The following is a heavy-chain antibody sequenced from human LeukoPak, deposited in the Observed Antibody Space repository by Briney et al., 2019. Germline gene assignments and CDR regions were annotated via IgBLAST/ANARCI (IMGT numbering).Heavy chain of an antibody. Sequence: SETLSLTCTVSGGSISSYYWNWIRQLPGKGLEWIGYISYSGSTNYNPSLKSRVTISVDTSKNQFSLKLSSVTAADTAVYYCARRESGYPFDSWGQGTLVTVSS. CDR1: GGSISSYY. D-gene: IGHD5-12*01. V-gene: IGHV4-59*08. CDR2: ISYSGST. CDR3: ARRESGYPFDS. J-gene: IGHJ4*02.